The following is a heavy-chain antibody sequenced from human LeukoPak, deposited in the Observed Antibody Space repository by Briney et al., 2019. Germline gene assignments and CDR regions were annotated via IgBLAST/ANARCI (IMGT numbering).Heavy chain of an antibody. D-gene: IGHD7-27*01. Sequence: ASVKDSCKASVGTLSNHAVGWVRPAPGQGLEWMGRIIPVSGITKYAQKFQVSVTHTPDESTSTDYLDLSSLRHQDTAVYFRARSVNWGSPHYWYFDLWGRGTLVAVSS. CDR1: VGTLSNHA. V-gene: IGHV1-69*13. J-gene: IGHJ2*01. CDR3: ARSVNWGSPHYWYFDL. CDR2: IIPVSGIT.